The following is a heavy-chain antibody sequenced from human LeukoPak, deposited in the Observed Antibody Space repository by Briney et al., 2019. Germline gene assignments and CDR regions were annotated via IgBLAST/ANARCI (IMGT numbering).Heavy chain of an antibody. CDR2: INPSGGGT. CDR1: GYTFTSYY. V-gene: IGHV1-46*01. D-gene: IGHD3-10*01. Sequence: GASVKVSCKASGYTFTSYYMHWVRQAPGQGLEWMGIINPSGGGTSYAQKFQGRVTMTRDTSISTAYMELSRLRSDDTAVYYCARGRRIWFGELTSMRNWFDPWGQGTLVTVSS. CDR3: ARGRRIWFGELTSMRNWFDP. J-gene: IGHJ5*02.